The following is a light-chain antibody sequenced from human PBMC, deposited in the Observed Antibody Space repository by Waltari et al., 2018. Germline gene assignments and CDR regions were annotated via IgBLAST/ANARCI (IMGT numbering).Light chain of an antibody. CDR2: GAS. V-gene: IGKV3-20*01. CDR1: QSVSRAV. CDR3: QHYLRLPVT. J-gene: IGKJ1*01. Sequence: EIVLTQSPGTLSLSLGERATLSCRASQSVSRAVAWYQQKPGQAPRLLIYGASTRATGIPDRFSGSGSGTYFSLTISRLEPDDFAVYYCQHYLRLPVTFGQGTTVEI.